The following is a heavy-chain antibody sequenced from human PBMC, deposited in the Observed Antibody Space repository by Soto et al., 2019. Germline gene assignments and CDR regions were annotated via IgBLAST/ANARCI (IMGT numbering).Heavy chain of an antibody. V-gene: IGHV3-48*01. Sequence: PVGSLRLSCAASGFTFSSYSMNWVRQAPGKGLEWVSYISSSSSTIFYADSVKGRFTISRDNSKNTLYLQMKSLRAEDTAVYYCGRGAGSPFPLDYWGRGTLVPVSS. CDR2: ISSSSSTI. CDR1: GFTFSSYS. D-gene: IGHD3-10*01. CDR3: GRGAGSPFPLDY. J-gene: IGHJ4*02.